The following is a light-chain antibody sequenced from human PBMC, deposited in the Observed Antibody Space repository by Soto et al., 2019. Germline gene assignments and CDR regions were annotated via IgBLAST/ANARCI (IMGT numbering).Light chain of an antibody. CDR2: NNN. J-gene: IGLJ3*02. Sequence: QSVLTQPPSASGTPGQRVTISCSGSSSNIGSNVVNWYQQLPGTDPNVVIYNNNQQPSGVPARFSSSKTGTSASLAIRGLQSEEEAEYYCTTWDDSLNGVLFGGGTKLTVL. CDR1: SSNIGSNV. V-gene: IGLV1-44*01. CDR3: TTWDDSLNGVL.